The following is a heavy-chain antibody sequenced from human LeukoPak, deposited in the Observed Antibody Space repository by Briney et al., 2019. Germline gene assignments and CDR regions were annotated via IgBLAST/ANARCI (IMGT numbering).Heavy chain of an antibody. CDR3: ARGLYGGKLRSPDY. D-gene: IGHD4-23*01. CDR2: IWYDGSNK. V-gene: IGHV3-33*01. CDR1: GFTFSSYG. J-gene: IGHJ4*02. Sequence: GGSLRLSCAASGFTFSSYGMHWVRQAPGKGLEWVAVIWYDGSNKYYADSVKGRFTISRDNSKNTLYLQMNSLRAEDTAVYYCARGLYGGKLRSPDYWGQGPLVTVSS.